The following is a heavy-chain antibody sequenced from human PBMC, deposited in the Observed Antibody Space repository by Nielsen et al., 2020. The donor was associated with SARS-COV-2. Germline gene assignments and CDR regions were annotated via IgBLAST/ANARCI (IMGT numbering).Heavy chain of an antibody. D-gene: IGHD1-1*01. J-gene: IGHJ4*02. CDR2: ISGSGGST. Sequence: GVLKISCSASGFTFSSYAMSWVRQAPGKGLEWVSAISGSGGSTYYADSVKGRFTISRDNSKNTLYLQMNSLRAEDTAVYYCARVGVAGTFDYWGQGTLVTVSS. V-gene: IGHV3-23*01. CDR1: GFTFSSYA. CDR3: ARVGVAGTFDY.